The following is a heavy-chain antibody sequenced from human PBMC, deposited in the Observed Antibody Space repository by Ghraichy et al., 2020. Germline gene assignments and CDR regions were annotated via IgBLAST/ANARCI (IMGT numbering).Heavy chain of an antibody. V-gene: IGHV4-39*01. CDR1: GGSISSSSCY. CDR2: GYYSGST. J-gene: IGHJ4*02. Sequence: SETLSLTCTVSGGSISSSSCYWGWMRQSPGKGLEWIGSGYYSGSTYYNPSLKSRVTIFVDTSKNQFSLELNSVTAADTAVYFCARHLSWLGQFDYWGQGTLVTVSS. CDR3: ARHLSWLGQFDY. D-gene: IGHD6-19*01.